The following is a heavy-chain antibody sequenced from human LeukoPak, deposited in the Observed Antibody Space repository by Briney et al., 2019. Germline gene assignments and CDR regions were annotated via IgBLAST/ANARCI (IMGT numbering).Heavy chain of an antibody. Sequence: GESLKISCKGSGYSFTSYWIGWVRQMPGKGLEWMGIIYPGDSDTRYSPSFQGQVTISADKSISTAYLQWSSLKASDTAMYYCARADLLEGSVSQGEFDYWGQGTLVTVSS. CDR2: IYPGDSDT. V-gene: IGHV5-51*01. J-gene: IGHJ4*02. CDR1: GYSFTSYW. D-gene: IGHD3-10*01. CDR3: ARADLLEGSVSQGEFDY.